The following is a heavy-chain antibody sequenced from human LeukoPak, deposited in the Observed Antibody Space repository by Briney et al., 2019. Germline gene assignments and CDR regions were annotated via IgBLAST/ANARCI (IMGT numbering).Heavy chain of an antibody. V-gene: IGHV3-15*01. D-gene: IGHD3-16*01. CDR3: TTVKGAAGTFGYYFDY. J-gene: IGHJ4*02. CDR1: GFTFSNAW. Sequence: VRPGGSLRLSCSASGFTFSNAWMAWVRQAPGKGLEWVGRIKSKSDGGTTDDAAPVKGRFTISRDDSKNTLYLQMNSLKTEDTAVYYCTTVKGAAGTFGYYFDYWGQGTLVTVSS. CDR2: IKSKSDGGTT.